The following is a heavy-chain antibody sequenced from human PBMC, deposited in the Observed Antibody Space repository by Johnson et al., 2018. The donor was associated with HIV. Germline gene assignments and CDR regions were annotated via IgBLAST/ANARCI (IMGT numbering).Heavy chain of an antibody. CDR3: AKSQDSSAYDYDFDI. Sequence: QVLLVESGGGVVQPGRSLRLSCAASGFSFSDYNMHWVRQAPGKGLEWVAVTWFDGRNKYYSDSVKGRFTISRDNSKNTLFLQMNSLRAEDTAVYYCAKSQDSSAYDYDFDIWGQGTMVTVSS. D-gene: IGHD3-22*01. CDR2: TWFDGRNK. CDR1: GFSFSDYN. J-gene: IGHJ3*02. V-gene: IGHV3-33*06.